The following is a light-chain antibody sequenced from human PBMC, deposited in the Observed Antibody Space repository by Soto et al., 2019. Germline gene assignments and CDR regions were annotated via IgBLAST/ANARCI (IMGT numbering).Light chain of an antibody. CDR2: GAS. CDR1: QSVSNSY. J-gene: IGKJ1*01. Sequence: EIVLTQSPGTLSLSPGERATLSCRASQSVSNSYLAWYQQKPGQAPRLLIFGASSRATGIPARFSGSGSGTEFTLTISSLHSEDFAVYYCQQYNNWPPVTFGQGTKVDIK. V-gene: IGKV3-15*01. CDR3: QQYNNWPPVT.